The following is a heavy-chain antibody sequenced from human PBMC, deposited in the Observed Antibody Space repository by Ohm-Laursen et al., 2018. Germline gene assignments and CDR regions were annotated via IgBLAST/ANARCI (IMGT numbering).Heavy chain of an antibody. V-gene: IGHV4-59*11. CDR3: ARTAYCGGDCYPGWFDP. J-gene: IGHJ5*02. Sequence: TLSLTCTVSGASINSHHWSFIRQPPGKGLEWIAFVYYSGSTYYNPSLKSRVSMSVDTSNNQFSLQLRYVTAADTAVYYCARTAYCGGDCYPGWFDPWGQGTLVTVSS. CDR1: GASINSHH. D-gene: IGHD2-21*02. CDR2: VYYSGST.